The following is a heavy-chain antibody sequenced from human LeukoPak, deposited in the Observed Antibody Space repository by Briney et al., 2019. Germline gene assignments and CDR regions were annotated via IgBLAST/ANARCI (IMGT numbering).Heavy chain of an antibody. CDR3: ARETGSAVGSTDFDY. CDR1: GFTFSSYA. D-gene: IGHD4-17*01. V-gene: IGHV3-30-3*01. CDR2: ISYDGSNK. Sequence: TGGSLRLSCAASGFTFSSYAMHWVRQAPGKGLEWVAVISYDGSNKYYADSVKGRFTISRDNSKNTLYLQMNSLRAEDTAVNYCARETGSAVGSTDFDYWGQGTLVTVSS. J-gene: IGHJ4*02.